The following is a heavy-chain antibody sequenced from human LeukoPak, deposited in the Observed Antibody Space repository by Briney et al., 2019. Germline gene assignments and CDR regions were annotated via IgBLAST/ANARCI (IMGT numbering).Heavy chain of an antibody. V-gene: IGHV1-2*06. J-gene: IGHJ4*02. CDR3: ARELEYSSSSGEFDY. CDR2: INPNSGGT. Sequence: ASVKVSCKASGYTFTGYYMHWVRQAPGQGPEWTGRINPNSGGTNYAQKFQGRVTMTRDTSISTAYMELSRLRSDDTAVYYCARELEYSSSSGEFDYWGQGTLVTVSS. CDR1: GYTFTGYY. D-gene: IGHD6-6*01.